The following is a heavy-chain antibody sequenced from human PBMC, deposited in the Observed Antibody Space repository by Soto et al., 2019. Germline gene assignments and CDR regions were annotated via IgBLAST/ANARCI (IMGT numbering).Heavy chain of an antibody. Sequence: PGGSLRLSCAASGFTFSDYYMSWIRQAPGKGLERVSYISSSSSYTNYADPVKGRFTISRDNAKNSLYLQMNSLRAEETGVQYCASGGGVDCRGGSCYSDICDCDYYGMDVWGQGTTVTVSS. V-gene: IGHV3-11*06. CDR2: ISSSSSYT. CDR3: ASGGGVDCRGGSCYSDICDCDYYGMDV. D-gene: IGHD2-15*01. J-gene: IGHJ6*02. CDR1: GFTFSDYY.